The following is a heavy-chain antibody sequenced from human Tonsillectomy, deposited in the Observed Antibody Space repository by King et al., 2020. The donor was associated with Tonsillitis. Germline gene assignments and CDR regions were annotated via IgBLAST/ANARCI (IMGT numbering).Heavy chain of an antibody. D-gene: IGHD3-10*01. CDR3: AKDYYGSGSYYPIDY. V-gene: IGHV3-30*18. CDR1: GFTLISFG. J-gene: IGHJ4*02. CDR2: ISFNGIKK. Sequence: VQLVESGGGVVQPGRSLSLSCAALGFTLISFGRNWVRQAPGKGREWVAVISFNGIKKTIADSVRGRFTVSRDNYKRTLYLQMNSLRAEDTAVYYCAKDYYGSGSYYPIDYWGQGTLVTVSS.